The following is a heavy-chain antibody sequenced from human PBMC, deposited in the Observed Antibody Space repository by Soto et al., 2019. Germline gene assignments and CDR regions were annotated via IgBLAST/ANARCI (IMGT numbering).Heavy chain of an antibody. V-gene: IGHV1-69*12. D-gene: IGHD3-3*01. J-gene: IGHJ5*02. Sequence: QVQLLQSGPEMKKPGSSVRISCKASGGTFNTLPISWVRQAPGLGLEWVGGHIPLFDTPYYAEKFQGRVTITADESTNTAYLELSGLRSEDTAVYYCAAPPAWSGYVFGHWGQGTQVTVSA. CDR1: GGTFNTLP. CDR2: HIPLFDTP. CDR3: AAPPAWSGYVFGH.